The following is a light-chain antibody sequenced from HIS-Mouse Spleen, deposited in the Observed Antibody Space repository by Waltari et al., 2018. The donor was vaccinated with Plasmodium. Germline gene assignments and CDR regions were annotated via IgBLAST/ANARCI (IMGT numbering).Light chain of an antibody. CDR2: DAS. V-gene: IGKV1-13*02. CDR3: QQFNSYPQGT. J-gene: IGKJ5*01. CDR1: QGISSA. Sequence: AIQLTQSPSSLSASVGDRVTITCLASQGISSALAWYQQKPGKAPKLLIYDASSLESGVQSRFSGSGSGTDFTLTISSLQPEDFATYYCQQFNSYPQGTFGQGTRLEIK.